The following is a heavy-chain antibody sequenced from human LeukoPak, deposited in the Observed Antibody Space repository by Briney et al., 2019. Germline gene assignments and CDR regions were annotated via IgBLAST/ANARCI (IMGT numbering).Heavy chain of an antibody. V-gene: IGHV3-23*01. CDR2: ISDSGGST. Sequence: GGSLRLSCAASGFTFNRYAMSWVRQAPGKGLEWVSAISDSGGSTYYTDSVKGRFTISRDNFKNTLYLQMNSLRVEDTAVYYCAKQDPSSSGWYPWGQGTLVTVSS. CDR3: AKQDPSSSGWYP. CDR1: GFTFNRYA. J-gene: IGHJ5*02. D-gene: IGHD6-19*01.